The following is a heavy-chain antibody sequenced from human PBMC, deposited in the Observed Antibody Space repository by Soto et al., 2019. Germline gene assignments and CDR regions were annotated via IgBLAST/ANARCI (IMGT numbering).Heavy chain of an antibody. J-gene: IGHJ6*02. Sequence: EVLLLESGGALVQPGGSLRLSCAASRFTFSNYAMTWVRQAPGKGLEWVSTIGGSGGSTYYADSVKGRFTISRDNSKNTLFLQMNGLRAEDTAVYYCAKAVTGYNYYYGMDVWGQGTTVTVSS. V-gene: IGHV3-23*01. CDR2: IGGSGGST. CDR3: AKAVTGYNYYYGMDV. D-gene: IGHD2-21*02. CDR1: RFTFSNYA.